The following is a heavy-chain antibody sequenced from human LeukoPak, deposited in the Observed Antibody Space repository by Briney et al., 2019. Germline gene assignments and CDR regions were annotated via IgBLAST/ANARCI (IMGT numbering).Heavy chain of an antibody. CDR3: AKAIVHLHYYGSGSYDPEKALGY. CDR2: ISGSGGST. V-gene: IGHV3-23*01. Sequence: GGSLRLSCAASGFTFSSYAMSWVRQAPGKGLEWVSAISGSGGSTYYADSVKGRFTISRDNSKNTLYLQMNSLRAEDTAVYYCAKAIVHLHYYGSGSYDPEKALGYWGQGTLVTVSS. CDR1: GFTFSSYA. D-gene: IGHD3-10*01. J-gene: IGHJ4*02.